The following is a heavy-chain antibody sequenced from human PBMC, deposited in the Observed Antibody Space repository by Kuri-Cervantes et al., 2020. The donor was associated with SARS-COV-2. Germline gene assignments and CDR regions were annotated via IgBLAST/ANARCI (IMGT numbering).Heavy chain of an antibody. CDR2: IIPIFGTA. CDR3: ARQVIISHFDY. J-gene: IGHJ4*02. D-gene: IGHD3-3*01. CDR1: GYTFTSYD. V-gene: IGHV1-69*05. Sequence: SVKVSCKASGYTFTSYDINWVRQAPGQGLEWMGGIIPIFGTANYAQKFQGRVTITTDESTSTAYMELSSLRSEDTAVYYCARQVIISHFDYWGQGTLVTVSS.